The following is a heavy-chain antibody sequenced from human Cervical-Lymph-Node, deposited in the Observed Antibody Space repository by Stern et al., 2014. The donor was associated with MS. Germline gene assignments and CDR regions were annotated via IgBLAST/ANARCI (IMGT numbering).Heavy chain of an antibody. V-gene: IGHV1-46*01. Sequence: QVQLVQSGAEVKKPGASVKVSCEASGYIFTSNYMHWVRQAPGQGLEWMGIINPSGVSTTYAQKFQGRINVTRDSTTSTLYMELSGLTSEDTAVYYCASGDRFFGHWGQGTLVTVSS. CDR1: GYIFTSNY. CDR3: ASGDRFFGH. J-gene: IGHJ1*01. CDR2: INPSGVST. D-gene: IGHD7-27*01.